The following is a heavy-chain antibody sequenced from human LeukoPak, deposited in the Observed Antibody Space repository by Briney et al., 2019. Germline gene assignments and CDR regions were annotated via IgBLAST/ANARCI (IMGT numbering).Heavy chain of an antibody. Sequence: GGSLTLSCPASAFTLSSNYMSWVSQAPGKWLEWASVIYSGGSTYYADSVKGRFTISRDNSKNTLYLQMNSLRAEDTAVYYCARDLSSGWYAFGYWGQGTLVTVSS. CDR3: ARDLSSGWYAFGY. J-gene: IGHJ4*02. CDR1: AFTLSSNY. D-gene: IGHD6-19*01. CDR2: IYSGGST. V-gene: IGHV3-66*01.